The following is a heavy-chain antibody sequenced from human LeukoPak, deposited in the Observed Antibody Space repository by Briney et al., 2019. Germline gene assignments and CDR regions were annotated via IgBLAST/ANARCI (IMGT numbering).Heavy chain of an antibody. Sequence: SETLSLTCTVSGGSIRSSSDYWGWFRQPPGKGLEWIGNIYYGGSTYYNPSLKSRVTISGDTSKNQFSLKLSSVTAADTAVYYCARGRTRCYGSGSYYNYYYGMDVWGQGTTVTVSS. V-gene: IGHV4-39*01. CDR3: ARGRTRCYGSGSYYNYYYGMDV. CDR2: IYYGGST. CDR1: GGSIRSSSDY. D-gene: IGHD3-10*01. J-gene: IGHJ6*02.